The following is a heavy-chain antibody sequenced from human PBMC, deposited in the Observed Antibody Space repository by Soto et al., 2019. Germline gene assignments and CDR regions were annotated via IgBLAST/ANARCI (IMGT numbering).Heavy chain of an antibody. CDR3: ARENSGWGLDY. CDR1: GFIFNSHD. V-gene: IGHV3-21*06. CDR2: ISSSSSFI. D-gene: IGHD5-12*01. J-gene: IGHJ4*02. Sequence: DVQLVESGGGLVLPGRSLRLSCEASGFIFNSHDMNLVRQAPGKGLEWVASISSSSSFIFYSESVRGRFTVSRDNAKNSVYLQMKSLRGEDTAVYYCARENSGWGLDYWGQGALVTVSS.